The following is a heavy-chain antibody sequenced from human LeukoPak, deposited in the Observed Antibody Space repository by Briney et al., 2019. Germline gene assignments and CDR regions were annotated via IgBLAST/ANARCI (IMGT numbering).Heavy chain of an antibody. CDR1: GGSFSGYY. V-gene: IGHV4-34*01. D-gene: IGHD1-14*01. CDR3: ARLPLDHGEIDY. CDR2: INHSGST. J-gene: IGHJ4*02. Sequence: PSETLSLTCAVYGGSFSGYYWSWIRQPPGKGLEWIGEINHSGSTNYNPSLKSRVTISVDTSKNQFSLKLSSVTAADTAMYYCARLPLDHGEIDYWGQGTLVTVSS.